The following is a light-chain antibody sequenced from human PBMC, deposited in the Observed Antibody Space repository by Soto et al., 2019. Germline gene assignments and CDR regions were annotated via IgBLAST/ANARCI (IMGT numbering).Light chain of an antibody. CDR3: QQYKSWFT. J-gene: IGKJ2*01. V-gene: IGKV3-15*01. CDR2: DAS. CDR1: QSIDSN. Sequence: IVMTQSPATLSVSPGERATLSCRASQSIDSNLAWYQQKPGQAPRLLIYDASTGATDIPARFSGSVSGTEFTLTISSLQSEDSAVYYCQQYKSWFTFGQGTKLEIK.